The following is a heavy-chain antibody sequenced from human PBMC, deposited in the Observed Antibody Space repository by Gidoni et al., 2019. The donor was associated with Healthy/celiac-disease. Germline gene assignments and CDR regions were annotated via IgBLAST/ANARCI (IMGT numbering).Heavy chain of an antibody. V-gene: IGHV3-66*01. CDR2: TYSGGST. CDR3: ASLVDYDFWSGYYDY. D-gene: IGHD3-3*01. CDR1: GFTVSSNY. Sequence: EVQLVESGGGLVQPGGSLRLSCAASGFTVSSNYMSWVRQAPGKGLEWVSVTYSGGSTYYADSVKGRFTISRDNSKNTLYLQMNSLRAEDTAVYYCASLVDYDFWSGYYDYWGQGTLVTVSS. J-gene: IGHJ4*02.